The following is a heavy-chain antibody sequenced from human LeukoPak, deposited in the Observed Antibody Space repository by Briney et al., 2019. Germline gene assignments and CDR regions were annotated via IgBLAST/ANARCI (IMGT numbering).Heavy chain of an antibody. D-gene: IGHD6-19*01. CDR1: GFTFSSYA. CDR3: AKGLSSGWNLEGSDY. V-gene: IGHV3-23*01. J-gene: IGHJ4*02. CDR2: ISDSGGTT. Sequence: PGGSLRLSCAASGFTFSSYAMTWVRQAPGKGLEWVSSISDSGGTTYYADSVKGRFTISRDNSRDNSKNTVYLQMNSLSAEDTAVYYCAKGLSSGWNLEGSDYWGQGTLVTVSS.